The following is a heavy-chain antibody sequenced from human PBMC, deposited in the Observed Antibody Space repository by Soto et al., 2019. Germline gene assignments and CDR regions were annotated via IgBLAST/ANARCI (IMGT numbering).Heavy chain of an antibody. CDR1: GYTFTTYG. J-gene: IGHJ6*02. CDR2: ISGYDGHT. Sequence: QVQLVQSGAEVRKPGASVKVSCKASGYTFTTYGITWVRQAPGQGLEWMGWISGYDGHTKYAQKFQGRIIMTTDTSTSTVYMDLRSLRSDDTAVYYCAREGEMPYYYYGLHVWGQGTTVTVSS. V-gene: IGHV1-18*01. D-gene: IGHD3-16*01. CDR3: AREGEMPYYYYGLHV.